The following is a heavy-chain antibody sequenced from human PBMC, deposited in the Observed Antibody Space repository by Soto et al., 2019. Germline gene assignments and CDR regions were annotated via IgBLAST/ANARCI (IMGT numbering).Heavy chain of an antibody. J-gene: IGHJ4*02. V-gene: IGHV4-31*03. CDR1: GGSISSGGYY. Sequence: KTSETLSLTCTVSGGSISSGGYYWSWIRQHPGKGLEWIGYIYYSGSTYYNPSLKSRVTISVDTSKNQFSLKLSSVTAADTAVYYCARKEGAYSSGSVQGPFDYWGQGTLVTVSS. D-gene: IGHD3-22*01. CDR2: IYYSGST. CDR3: ARKEGAYSSGSVQGPFDY.